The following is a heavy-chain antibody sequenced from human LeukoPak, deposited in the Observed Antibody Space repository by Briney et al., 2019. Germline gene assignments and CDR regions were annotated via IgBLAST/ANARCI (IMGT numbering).Heavy chain of an antibody. D-gene: IGHD6-6*01. V-gene: IGHV1-2*02. CDR3: ARDVSSSSRANYYYYNYMDV. J-gene: IGHJ6*03. Sequence: GASVKVSCKASGYTFTGYYMHWVRQAPGQGLEWMGWINPNSGGTNYAQKFQGRVTMTRDTSISTAYMELSRLRSDDTAVYYCARDVSSSSRANYYYYNYMDVWGKGTTVTVSS. CDR1: GYTFTGYY. CDR2: INPNSGGT.